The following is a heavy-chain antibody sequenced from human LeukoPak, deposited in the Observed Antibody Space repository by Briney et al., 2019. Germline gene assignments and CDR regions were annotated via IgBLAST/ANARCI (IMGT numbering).Heavy chain of an antibody. J-gene: IGHJ4*02. V-gene: IGHV4-61*02. D-gene: IGHD3-10*01. Sequence: RPSETLSLTCTVSGGSISSGSYYWSWIRQPAGKGLEWIGRIYTSGSTNSNPSLKSRVTISVDTSKNQFSLKLSSVTAADTAVYYCAAMVRGVGPFDYWGQGTLVTVSS. CDR2: IYTSGST. CDR1: GGSISSGSYY. CDR3: AAMVRGVGPFDY.